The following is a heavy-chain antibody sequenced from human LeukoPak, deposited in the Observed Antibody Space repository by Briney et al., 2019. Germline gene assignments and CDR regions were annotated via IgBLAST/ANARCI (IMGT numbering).Heavy chain of an antibody. CDR2: ISSSGSTI. CDR3: ARDSDIVGASPYFDY. D-gene: IGHD1-26*01. CDR1: GFTFSSYE. V-gene: IGHV3-48*03. Sequence: GRSLRLSCAASGFTFSSYEMNWVRQAPGKGLEWVSYISSSGSTIYYADSVKGRFTISRDNAKNSLYLQMNSLRAEDTAVYYCARDSDIVGASPYFDYWGQGTLVTVSS. J-gene: IGHJ4*02.